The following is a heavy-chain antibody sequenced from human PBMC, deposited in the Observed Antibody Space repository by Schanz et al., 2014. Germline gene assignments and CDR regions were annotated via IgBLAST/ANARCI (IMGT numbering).Heavy chain of an antibody. CDR1: GFTFSAHA. CDR2: ISGSGRDT. CDR3: AVLGGFGELPLDY. D-gene: IGHD3-10*01. Sequence: EVLLVDSGGGLVQPGGSLRLSCGASGFTFSAHAMSWVRQAPGKGPEWFSAISGSGRDTYYADSVKGRFTISRDNAKNSLHLQMNSLRAEDTAVYYCAVLGGFGELPLDYRGQGTLVTVSS. V-gene: IGHV3-23*04. J-gene: IGHJ4*02.